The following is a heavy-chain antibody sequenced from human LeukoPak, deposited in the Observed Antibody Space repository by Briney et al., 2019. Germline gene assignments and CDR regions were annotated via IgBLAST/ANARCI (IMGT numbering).Heavy chain of an antibody. CDR1: GGSFSGYY. CDR2: INHSGSI. CDR3: ARSPRGGLGELSTGYFDY. D-gene: IGHD3-16*02. Sequence: SETLSLTCAVYGGSFSGYYWSWIRQPPGKGLEWIGEINHSGSINYNPSLKSRVTISVDTSKNQFSLKLSSVTAADTAVYYCARSPRGGLGELSTGYFDYWGQGTLVTVSS. J-gene: IGHJ4*02. V-gene: IGHV4-34*01.